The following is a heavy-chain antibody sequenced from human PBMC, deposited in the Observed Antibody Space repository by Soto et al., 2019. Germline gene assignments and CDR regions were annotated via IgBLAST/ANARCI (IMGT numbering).Heavy chain of an antibody. J-gene: IGHJ6*02. CDR2: IIPIFGTA. D-gene: IGHD6-19*01. CDR3: ARDRIAVAGYYYYGMDV. Sequence: SVKVSCKASGGTFGSYAISWVRQAPGQGLEWMGGIIPIFGTANYAQKFQGRVTITADESTSTAYMELSSLRSEDTAVYYCARDRIAVAGYYYYGMDVWGQGTTVTVSS. CDR1: GGTFGSYA. V-gene: IGHV1-69*13.